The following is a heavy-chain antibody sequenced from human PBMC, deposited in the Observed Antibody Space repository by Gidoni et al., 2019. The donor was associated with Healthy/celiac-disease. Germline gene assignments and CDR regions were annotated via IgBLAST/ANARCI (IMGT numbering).Heavy chain of an antibody. J-gene: IGHJ6*03. D-gene: IGHD2-2*01. CDR1: GGSFSGYY. V-gene: IGHV4-34*01. CDR2: INHSGST. Sequence: QVQLQQWGAGLLKPSETLSLTCAVYGGSFSGYYWSWIRQPPGKGLEWIGEINHSGSTNYNPSLKSRVTISVDKSKNQFSLKLSSVTAADTAVYYCARARNIVVVPAAPRYYYYYMDVWGKGTTVTVSS. CDR3: ARARNIVVVPAAPRYYYYYMDV.